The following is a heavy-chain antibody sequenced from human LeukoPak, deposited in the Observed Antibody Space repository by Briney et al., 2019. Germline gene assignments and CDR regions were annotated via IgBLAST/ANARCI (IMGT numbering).Heavy chain of an antibody. V-gene: IGHV4-61*02. CDR1: GGSISSGSYY. D-gene: IGHD2-2*01. J-gene: IGHJ3*02. CDR3: ARDLILRSSTSLDAFDI. CDR2: IYTSGST. Sequence: KASETLSLTCTVSGGSISSGSYYWSWIRQPAGKGLEWIGRIYTSGSTNYNPSLKSRVTISVDTSKNQSSLKLSSVTAADTAVYYCARDLILRSSTSLDAFDIWGQGTMVTVSS.